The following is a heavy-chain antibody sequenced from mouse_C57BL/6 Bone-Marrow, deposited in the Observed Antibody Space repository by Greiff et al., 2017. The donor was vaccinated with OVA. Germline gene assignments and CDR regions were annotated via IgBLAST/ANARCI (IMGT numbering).Heavy chain of an antibody. CDR3: TSYGNFDY. D-gene: IGHD2-1*01. Sequence: VQLQQSGAELVRPGASVKLSCTASGFTITDDYMPWVKQRPEQGLEWIGWIDPETGDTEYASKFQGKATITANTSSTTAYPQLSSRTSKDTAVYYCTSYGNFDYWGQGTTLTVSS. CDR1: GFTITDDY. CDR2: IDPETGDT. V-gene: IGHV14-4*01. J-gene: IGHJ2*01.